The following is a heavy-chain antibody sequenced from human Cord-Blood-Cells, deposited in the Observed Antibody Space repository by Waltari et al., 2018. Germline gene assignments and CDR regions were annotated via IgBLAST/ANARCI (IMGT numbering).Heavy chain of an antibody. J-gene: IGHJ4*02. CDR2: IIPILGIA. V-gene: IGHV1-69*04. Sequence: QVQLVQSGAEVKKPGSSVQVSCTASGGTFSSYAISWVRQATGQGLEWMGGIIPILGIANYAQKFQGRVTITADESTSTAYMELSSLRSEDTAVYYCAREDCSGGSCYYFDYWGQGTLVTVSS. CDR3: AREDCSGGSCYYFDY. CDR1: GGTFSSYA. D-gene: IGHD2-15*01.